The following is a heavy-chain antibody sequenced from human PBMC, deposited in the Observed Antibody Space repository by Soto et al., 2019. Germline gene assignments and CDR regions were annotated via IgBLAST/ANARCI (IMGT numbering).Heavy chain of an antibody. Sequence: QVQLVESGGGVVQPGRSLRLSCAASGFTFSSYGMHWVRQAPGKGLEWVAVIWYDGSNKYYADSVKGRFTISRDNSKNTLYLQMNSLRAEDTAVYYCARPYGDYRYYYYYYMDVWGKGTTVTVSS. V-gene: IGHV3-33*01. J-gene: IGHJ6*03. D-gene: IGHD4-17*01. CDR2: IWYDGSNK. CDR1: GFTFSSYG. CDR3: ARPYGDYRYYYYYYMDV.